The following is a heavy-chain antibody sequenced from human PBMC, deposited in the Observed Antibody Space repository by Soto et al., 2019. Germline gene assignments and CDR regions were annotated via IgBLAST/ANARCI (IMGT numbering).Heavy chain of an antibody. CDR2: INPSGGST. J-gene: IGHJ4*02. CDR3: ARDRRVRNVLRFLEWLLDFDY. D-gene: IGHD3-3*01. Sequence: VASVKVSCKASGYTFTSYYMHWVRQAPGQGLEWMGIINPSGGSTSYAQKFQGRVTMTRDTSTSTVYMELSSLRSEDTAVYYCARDRRVRNVLRFLEWLLDFDYWGQGTLVTVSS. CDR1: GYTFTSYY. V-gene: IGHV1-46*01.